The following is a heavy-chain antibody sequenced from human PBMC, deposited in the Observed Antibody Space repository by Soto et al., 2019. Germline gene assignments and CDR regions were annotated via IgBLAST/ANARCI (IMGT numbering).Heavy chain of an antibody. CDR3: ARGRGNSQYYDNTGYFDY. D-gene: IGHD3-22*01. Sequence: PGESLKISCAASGSTFRNYAMMWVRQAPGKGLEWVSTIGGGGDATYYADPVKGRFTISRDNSNNTLYLQMNSLRAEDTAIYYCARGRGNSQYYDNTGYFDYWGQGTLVTVSS. CDR1: GSTFRNYA. V-gene: IGHV3-23*01. J-gene: IGHJ4*02. CDR2: IGGGGDAT.